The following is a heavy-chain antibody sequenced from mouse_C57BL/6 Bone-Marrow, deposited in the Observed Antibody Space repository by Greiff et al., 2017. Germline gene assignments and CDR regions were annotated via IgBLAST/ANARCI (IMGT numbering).Heavy chain of an antibody. CDR3: ASWDYYGSSYWYFDG. V-gene: IGHV1-53*01. CDR2: INPSNGGT. J-gene: IGHJ1*03. D-gene: IGHD1-1*01. Sequence: QVHVKQPGTELVKPGASVKLSCKASGYTFTSYWMHWVKQRPGQGLEWIGNINPSNGGTNYNEKFKSKATLTVAKSSSPAYIQLSSLTSEDSAVYYWASWDYYGSSYWYFDGWGTGTTVTVSS. CDR1: GYTFTSYW.